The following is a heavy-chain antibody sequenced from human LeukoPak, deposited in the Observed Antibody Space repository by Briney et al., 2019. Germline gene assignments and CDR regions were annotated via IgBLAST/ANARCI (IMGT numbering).Heavy chain of an antibody. CDR2: ISSSGSTI. Sequence: PGGSLRLSCAASGFTFSDYYMSWIRQAPGKGLEWVSYISSSGSTIYYADSVKGRFTISRDNAKNSLYLQMNSLRAEDTAVYYCARDYDYVWGSNAFDIWGQGTMVTVSS. J-gene: IGHJ3*02. CDR3: ARDYDYVWGSNAFDI. CDR1: GFTFSDYY. D-gene: IGHD3-16*01. V-gene: IGHV3-11*01.